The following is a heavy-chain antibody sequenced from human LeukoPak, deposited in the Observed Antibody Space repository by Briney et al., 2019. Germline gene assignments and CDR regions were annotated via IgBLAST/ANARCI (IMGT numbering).Heavy chain of an antibody. CDR2: INQDGSET. Sequence: PGGSLRLSCAASGFTFSTYRMNWVRQAPGKGLEWVANINQDGSETYSVDSVKGRFTISRDNPKNTLYLQMNSLRAEDTAVYYCARDSRGSSSYFDYWGQGTLVTVSS. V-gene: IGHV3-7*01. D-gene: IGHD1-26*01. CDR1: GFTFSTYR. J-gene: IGHJ4*02. CDR3: ARDSRGSSSYFDY.